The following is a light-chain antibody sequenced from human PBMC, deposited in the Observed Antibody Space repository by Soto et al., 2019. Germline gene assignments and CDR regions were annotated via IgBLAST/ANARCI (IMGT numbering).Light chain of an antibody. V-gene: IGLV2-8*01. J-gene: IGLJ1*01. CDR2: EVS. CDR1: SSDVGGYNS. CDR3: SSYAGSNNFV. Sequence: LTQPPSASGSPGQSVTISCTGTSSDVGGYNSVSWYQQHPGKAPKLMIYEVSKRPSGVPDRFSGSKSGNTASLTVSGLQAEDEADYYCSSYAGSNNFVFGTGTKVTVL.